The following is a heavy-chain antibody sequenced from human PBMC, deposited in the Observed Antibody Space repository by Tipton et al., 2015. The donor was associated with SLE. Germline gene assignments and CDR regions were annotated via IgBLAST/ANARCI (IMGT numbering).Heavy chain of an antibody. CDR1: GYSFTSYW. CDR3: ARGQLLVGGAFDI. V-gene: IGHV5-51*01. D-gene: IGHD6-19*01. J-gene: IGHJ3*02. CDR2: IYPGDSDT. Sequence: VQLVQPGAEVKKPGESLRISCKGSGYSFTSYWIGWVRQMPGKGLEWMGIIYPGDSDTRYSPSFQGQVTISADKSITTAYLQWSSLKASGTAMYYCARGQLLVGGAFDIWGQGTMVTVSS.